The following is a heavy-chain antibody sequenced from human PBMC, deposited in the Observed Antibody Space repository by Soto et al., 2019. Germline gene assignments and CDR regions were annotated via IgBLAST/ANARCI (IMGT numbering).Heavy chain of an antibody. V-gene: IGHV3-21*01. D-gene: IGHD3-22*01. Sequence: SPRLSRAASGFTFSSYSMNWGRQAPGKGLEWVSSISKSSRYIYYADSVKGRFTISRDNAKNSLYLQMNSLRAEDTAVYYCARDYYDSFFDYGGQGTLVTVSS. J-gene: IGHJ4*02. CDR3: ARDYYDSFFDY. CDR1: GFTFSSYS. CDR2: ISKSSRYI.